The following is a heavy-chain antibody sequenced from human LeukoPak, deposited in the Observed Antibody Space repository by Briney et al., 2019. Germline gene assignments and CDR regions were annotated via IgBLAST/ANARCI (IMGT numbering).Heavy chain of an antibody. CDR2: INHSGST. V-gene: IGHV4-34*01. CDR1: GGSFSGYY. CDR3: ARPVWGSYRGFDY. Sequence: PSETLSLTCAVYGGSFSGYYWSWIRQPPGKGLEWIGEINHSGSTNYNPSLKSRVTILVDTSKNQFSLKLSSVTAADTAVYYCARPVWGSYRGFDYWGQGTLVTVSS. J-gene: IGHJ4*02. D-gene: IGHD3-16*02.